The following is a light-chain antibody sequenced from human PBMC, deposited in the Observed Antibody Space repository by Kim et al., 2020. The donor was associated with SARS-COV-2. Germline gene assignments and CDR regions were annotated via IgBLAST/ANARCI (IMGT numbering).Light chain of an antibody. CDR1: SSDVGSNNY. V-gene: IGLV2-14*03. J-gene: IGLJ1*01. Sequence: QSALTQPASVSGSPGQSIIVSCTGTSSDVGSNNYVSWYQKQPGKAPKLIIFDVNNRPSGISYRFSGSKSGNTASLTISGLQAEDEADYYCSSYTRFTKMYVFGTGTKVTVL. CDR2: DVN. CDR3: SSYTRFTKMYV.